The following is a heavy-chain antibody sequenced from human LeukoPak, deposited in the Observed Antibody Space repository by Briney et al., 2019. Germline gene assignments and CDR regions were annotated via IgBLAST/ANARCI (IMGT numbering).Heavy chain of an antibody. D-gene: IGHD4-17*01. CDR3: TRGSYGDYEY. CDR1: GFTVSTNY. CDR2: IDPSSTYI. V-gene: IGHV3-21*01. Sequence: GGSLRLSCAASGFTVSTNYMSWVRQAPGKGLEWVSSIDPSSTYIYYADSVKGRFTISRDNAQNSLYLQMNSLRAEDTAVYYCTRGSYGDYEYWGQGTLVTDSS. J-gene: IGHJ4*02.